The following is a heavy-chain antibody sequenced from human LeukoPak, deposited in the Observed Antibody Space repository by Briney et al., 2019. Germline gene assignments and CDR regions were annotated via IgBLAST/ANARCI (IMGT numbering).Heavy chain of an antibody. CDR3: AKGTDYGDYDNWFDP. V-gene: IGHV3-30-3*01. Sequence: GRSLRLSCATSGFTFSNYAFHWVRQAPGKGLEWVAVISYDGSSKYYADSVKGRFTISRDNSKNTLYLQMNSLRAEDTAVYYCAKGTDYGDYDNWFDPWGQGTLVTVSS. D-gene: IGHD4-17*01. CDR2: ISYDGSSK. CDR1: GFTFSNYA. J-gene: IGHJ5*02.